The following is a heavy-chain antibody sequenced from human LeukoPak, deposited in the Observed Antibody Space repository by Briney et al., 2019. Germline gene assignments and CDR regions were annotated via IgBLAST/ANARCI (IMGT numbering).Heavy chain of an antibody. CDR1: GFLVSRYA. CDR3: ARASLGHSSSSDPFDY. J-gene: IGHJ4*02. D-gene: IGHD6-6*01. CDR2: ITFDGNYN. Sequence: GGSLRLSCAASGFLVSRYAMHWVRQAPGKGLEWVALITFDGNYNYYPDSLKGRFSISRDTSKNTLYLRLSSLKIEDMAVYFCARASLGHSSSSDPFDYWGQGTLVTVSS. V-gene: IGHV3-30*04.